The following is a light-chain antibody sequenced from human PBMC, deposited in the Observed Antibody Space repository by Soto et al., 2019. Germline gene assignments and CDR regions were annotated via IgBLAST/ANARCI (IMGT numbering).Light chain of an antibody. J-gene: IGKJ5*01. Sequence: EIVLTQSPATLSLSPGERATLSCRASQSISSYLAWYKQKPGQAPRLLIYDASNRATGIPAKFSGSGSGTDFTLTISSLEPEDSAVYYCQQRGNWPITVGQGTRLEIK. CDR3: QQRGNWPIT. V-gene: IGKV3-11*01. CDR1: QSISSY. CDR2: DAS.